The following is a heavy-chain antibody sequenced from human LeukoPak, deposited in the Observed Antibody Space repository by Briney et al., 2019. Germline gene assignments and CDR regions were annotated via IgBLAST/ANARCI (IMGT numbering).Heavy chain of an antibody. CDR2: TYYRSKWYN. V-gene: IGHV6-1*01. Sequence: SQTLSLTCAISGDSVSSNSAAWNWIRQSPSRGLEWLGRTYYRSKWYNDYAVSVKSRITINPDTSKNQFSLQLNSVTPEDTAVYYCAREVYSKQNYYYYMDVWGKGTTVTVSS. J-gene: IGHJ6*03. D-gene: IGHD6-13*01. CDR3: AREVYSKQNYYYYMDV. CDR1: GDSVSSNSAA.